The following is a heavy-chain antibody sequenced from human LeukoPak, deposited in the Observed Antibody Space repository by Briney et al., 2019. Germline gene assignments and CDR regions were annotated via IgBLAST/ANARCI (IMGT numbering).Heavy chain of an antibody. CDR1: DGSISSSSYY. J-gene: IGHJ5*02. CDR3: ARHIASIFGVLKP. CDR2: ISYSGST. V-gene: IGHV4-39*01. D-gene: IGHD3-3*01. Sequence: SETLPLTCTVSDGSISSSSYYWGWIRQPPGKGLEWIGSISYSGSTYYNSSLKSRVTISVDTSKNQFSLKLSSVTAADTAVYYCARHIASIFGVLKPWGQGTLVTVSS.